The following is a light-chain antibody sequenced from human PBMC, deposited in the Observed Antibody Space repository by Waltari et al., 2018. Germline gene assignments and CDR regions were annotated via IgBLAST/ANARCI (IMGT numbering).Light chain of an antibody. CDR1: RLRTYS. V-gene: IGLV3-19*01. Sequence: SSELTQDPAVSVALGQTVRITCQGDRLRTYSADWYQKRPGQAPILVLFSTDDRPSGIPDRFSGSSSRDTASLTITGTQAEDEADYYCASRDPTANAVVFGGGTKLTVL. CDR2: STD. CDR3: ASRDPTANAVV. J-gene: IGLJ2*01.